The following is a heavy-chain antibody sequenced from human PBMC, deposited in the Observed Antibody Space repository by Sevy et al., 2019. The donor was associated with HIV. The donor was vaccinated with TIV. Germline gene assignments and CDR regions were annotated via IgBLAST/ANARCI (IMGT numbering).Heavy chain of an antibody. CDR3: AKSGYYYDSSGYWGESSASFAAFDI. CDR2: ISWNSGSI. CDR1: GFTFDDYA. D-gene: IGHD3-22*01. Sequence: GGCLRLSCAASGFTFDDYAMHWVRQAPGKGLEWVSGISWNSGSIGYADSVKGRFTISRDNAKNSLYLQMNSLRAEDTVLYYCAKSGYYYDSSGYWGESSASFAAFDIWGQGTMVTVSS. V-gene: IGHV3-9*01. J-gene: IGHJ3*02.